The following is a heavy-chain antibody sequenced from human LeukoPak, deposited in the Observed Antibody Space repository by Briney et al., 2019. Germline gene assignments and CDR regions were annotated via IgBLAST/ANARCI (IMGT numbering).Heavy chain of an antibody. D-gene: IGHD3-10*01. CDR3: ARGSLLWFGELFIDY. J-gene: IGHJ4*02. CDR2: ISSSSSYI. V-gene: IGHV3-21*01. Sequence: NPGGSLRLSCAASGFTFSSYRMNWVRQAPGKGLEWVSSISSSSSYIYYADSVKGRFTISRDNAKNSLYLQMNSLRAEDTAVYYCARGSLLWFGELFIDYWGQGTLVTVSS. CDR1: GFTFSSYR.